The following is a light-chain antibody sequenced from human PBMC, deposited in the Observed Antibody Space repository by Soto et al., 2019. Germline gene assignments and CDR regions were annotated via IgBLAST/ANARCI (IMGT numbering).Light chain of an antibody. CDR3: ETWDFNTRV. CDR1: SGHSSYI. J-gene: IGLJ3*02. Sequence: QSVLTQSSSASASLGSSVKLTCTLSSGHSSYIIAWHHQQPGKAPRYLMKLEGSGSYNKGSGVPDRFSGSSSGADRYLTISNLQFEDEADYYCETWDFNTRVFGGGTKLTVL. CDR2: LEGSGSY. V-gene: IGLV4-60*02.